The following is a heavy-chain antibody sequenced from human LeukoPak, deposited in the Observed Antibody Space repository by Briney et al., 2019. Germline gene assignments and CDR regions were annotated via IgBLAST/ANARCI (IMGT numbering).Heavy chain of an antibody. J-gene: IGHJ4*02. Sequence: ASVKVSCKASGYTFTGYYMHWVRQAPGQGLEWMGWINPNSGGTNYAQKFQGRVTMTRDTSISIACMELSRLRSDDTAVYYCASLYSGCDPFDYWGQGTLVTVSS. CDR3: ASLYSGCDPFDY. CDR1: GYTFTGYY. V-gene: IGHV1-2*02. CDR2: INPNSGGT. D-gene: IGHD5-12*01.